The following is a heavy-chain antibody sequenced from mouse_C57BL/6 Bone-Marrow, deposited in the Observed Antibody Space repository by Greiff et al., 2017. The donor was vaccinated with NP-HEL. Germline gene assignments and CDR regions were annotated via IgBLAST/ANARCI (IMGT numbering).Heavy chain of an antibody. V-gene: IGHV1-52*01. CDR3: ARYSKGYAMDY. CDR2: IDPSDSET. D-gene: IGHD2-5*01. J-gene: IGHJ4*01. CDR1: GYTFTSYW. Sequence: VQLQQPGAELVRPGSSVKLSCKASGYTFTSYWMHWVKQRPIQGLEWIGNIDPSDSETHYNQKFKDKATLTVDKSSSTAYMQLSSLTSEDSAVYYCARYSKGYAMDYWGQGTSVTVSS.